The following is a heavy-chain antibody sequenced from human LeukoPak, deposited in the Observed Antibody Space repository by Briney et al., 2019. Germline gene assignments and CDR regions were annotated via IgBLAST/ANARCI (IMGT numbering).Heavy chain of an antibody. V-gene: IGHV3-48*01. J-gene: IGHJ3*01. CDR3: AKVHLRIEISAFDV. Sequence: GGSLRLPCAASGFTFSSYGMHWVRQAPGKGLEWISYISSFGGTIYYADSVKGRFTISRDNAKNSLCLQMNSLRVEDTAVYYCAKVHLRIEISAFDVWGQGTMVTVSS. CDR1: GFTFSSYG. D-gene: IGHD1-26*01. CDR2: ISSFGGTI.